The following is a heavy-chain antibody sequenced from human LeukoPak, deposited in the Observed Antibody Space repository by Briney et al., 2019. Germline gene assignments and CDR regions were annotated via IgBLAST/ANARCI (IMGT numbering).Heavy chain of an antibody. V-gene: IGHV4-59*08. CDR1: GGSISSYY. CDR2: IYYSGST. Sequence: SETLSLTCTVSGGSISSYYWSWIRQPPGKGLEWIGYIYYSGSTNYNPSLKSRVTISVDTSKNQFSLKLSSVTAADTAVYYCARHRWMATIYFDYWGQGTLVTVSS. D-gene: IGHD5-24*01. CDR3: ARHRWMATIYFDY. J-gene: IGHJ4*02.